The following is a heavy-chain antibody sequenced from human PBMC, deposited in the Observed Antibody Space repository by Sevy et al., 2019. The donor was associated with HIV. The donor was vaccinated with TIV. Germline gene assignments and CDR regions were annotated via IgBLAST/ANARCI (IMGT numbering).Heavy chain of an antibody. D-gene: IGHD1-1*01. J-gene: IGHJ6*02. CDR2: IYYTGST. CDR1: GGSISISYY. CDR3: AKLETVYYYGMDV. Sequence: SETLSLTCNVSGGSISISYYWGWIRQPPGKGLEWIGSIYYTGSTYYKTSLKSRITVTVDRSKNQLSLRLTTVTAADTAVYYCAKLETVYYYGMDVWGQGIMVTVSS. V-gene: IGHV4-39*01.